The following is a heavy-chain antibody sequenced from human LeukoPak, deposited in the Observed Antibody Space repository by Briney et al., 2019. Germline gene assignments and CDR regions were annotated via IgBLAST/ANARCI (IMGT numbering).Heavy chain of an antibody. CDR2: ISSSSSYI. CDR3: AREHLGYCSGGSCYSGEVYYYYMDV. CDR1: GFTFSFYS. J-gene: IGHJ6*03. V-gene: IGHV3-21*01. Sequence: GGSLRLSCAASGFTFSFYSMNWVRQAPGKGLEWVSSISSSSSYIYYADSVKGRFTISRDDAKKSLYLQMNSLRAEDTAVYYCAREHLGYCSGGSCYSGEVYYYYMDVWGKGTTVTVSS. D-gene: IGHD2-15*01.